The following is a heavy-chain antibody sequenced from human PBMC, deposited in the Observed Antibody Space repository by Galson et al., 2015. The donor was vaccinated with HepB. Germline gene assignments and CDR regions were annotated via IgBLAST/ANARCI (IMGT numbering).Heavy chain of an antibody. D-gene: IGHD2-2*02. V-gene: IGHV4-34*01. Sequence: KGLEWIGEINHSGSTNYTPSLKSRVTISVDTSKNQFSLKLSSVTAADTAVYYCARGIGGTSCYTGNDNRCPGRRYRSWFDPWGQGTLVTVSS. CDR2: INHSGST. J-gene: IGHJ5*02. CDR3: ARGIGGTSCYTGNDNRCPGRRYRSWFDP.